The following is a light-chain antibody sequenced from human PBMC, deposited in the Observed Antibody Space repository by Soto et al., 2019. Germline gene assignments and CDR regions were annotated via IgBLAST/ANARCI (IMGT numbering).Light chain of an antibody. CDR1: SSDVGGYNY. J-gene: IGLJ2*01. CDR2: EVS. V-gene: IGLV2-8*01. CDR3: SSYAGANSVV. Sequence: QSALTQPPSASGSPGQSVTISFTGMSSDVGGYNYVSWYQQHPGKAPKLMIYEVSKRPSGVPDRFSGSKSGNTASLTVSGLQAEDEADYYCSSYAGANSVVFGGGTSSTS.